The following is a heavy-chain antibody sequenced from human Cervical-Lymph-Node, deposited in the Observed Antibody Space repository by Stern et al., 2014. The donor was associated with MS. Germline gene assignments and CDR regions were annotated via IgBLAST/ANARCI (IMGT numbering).Heavy chain of an antibody. V-gene: IGHV3-48*01. CDR2: ISSNSETI. D-gene: IGHD6-19*01. J-gene: IGHJ4*02. CDR1: GFTFSTYP. CDR3: ATISSGDY. Sequence: EMQLVESGGGLVQPGGSLRLSCAASGFTFSTYPMNWVRQAPGKGLEWVSYISSNSETISYADPVKGRFTISRDNAKNSLYLQMNSLRPEDTAVYYCATISSGDYWGQGTLVTVSS.